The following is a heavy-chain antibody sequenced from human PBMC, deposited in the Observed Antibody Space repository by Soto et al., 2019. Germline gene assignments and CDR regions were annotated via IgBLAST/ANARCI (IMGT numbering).Heavy chain of an antibody. CDR2: ITPYNGNT. J-gene: IGHJ3*01. Sequence: QVQLVQSGAEVKNPGASVKVSCQASNYLFDAFGISWVRQAPGQGLEWMGWITPYNGNTHYAEKFQDRVTMTADKSTTTAYMEVRRLTSDDTAVYFCARISARRNDFDVWGQGTVVTVSS. CDR1: NYLFDAFG. V-gene: IGHV1-18*01. CDR3: ARISARRNDFDV.